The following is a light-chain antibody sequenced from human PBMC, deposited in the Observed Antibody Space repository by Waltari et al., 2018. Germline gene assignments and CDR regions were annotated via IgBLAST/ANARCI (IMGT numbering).Light chain of an antibody. CDR1: SSDVGGYKY. J-gene: IGLJ2*01. CDR3: CSYAGGDTVV. CDR2: DVT. V-gene: IGLV2-11*01. Sequence: QSALTQPRSVSGSPGQSVTISCTGTSSDVGGYKYVSWYQQHPGNAPKLMISDVTERPSVVPVRCSGSKSGNTASRTSAGLQAEDEGDYYCCSYAGGDTVVFGGGTKLTVL.